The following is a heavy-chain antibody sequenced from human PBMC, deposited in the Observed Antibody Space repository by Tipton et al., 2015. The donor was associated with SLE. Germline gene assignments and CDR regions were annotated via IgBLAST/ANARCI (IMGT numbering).Heavy chain of an antibody. CDR1: GGSFSGYY. CDR2: INHSGST. V-gene: IGHV4-34*01. J-gene: IGHJ4*01. Sequence: TLSLTCAVYGGSFSGYYWNWIRQPPGKGLEWIGEINHSGSTNYNPSLKSRVTISVDTSKNQFSLKLSSVTAADTAVYYCAKSVAVRPKFANWGHGALVTVSS. CDR3: AKSVAVRPKFAN. D-gene: IGHD6-19*01.